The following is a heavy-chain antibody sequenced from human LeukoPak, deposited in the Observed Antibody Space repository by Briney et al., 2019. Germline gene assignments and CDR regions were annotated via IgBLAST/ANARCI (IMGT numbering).Heavy chain of an antibody. J-gene: IGHJ4*02. V-gene: IGHV3-21*01. CDR2: ISSSSSYI. Sequence: GGSLRLSCAASGFTFSSYSMNWVRQAPGKGLEWVSSISSSSSYIYYADSVKGRFTISRDNAKNSLYLQMNSLRAEDTAVYYCARGLAFYDILTGYYPSLDYWGQGTRSPSPQ. CDR1: GFTFSSYS. CDR3: ARGLAFYDILTGYYPSLDY. D-gene: IGHD3-9*01.